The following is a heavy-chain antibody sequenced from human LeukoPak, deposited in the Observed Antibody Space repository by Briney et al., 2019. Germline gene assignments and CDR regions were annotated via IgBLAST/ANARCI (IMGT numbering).Heavy chain of an antibody. CDR1: GGSFSGFY. J-gene: IGHJ2*01. Sequence: SETLSLTCAVSGGSFSGFYWSWIRQPPGKGLEWIGEMHHSGATSYKPSLRSRVTISGGTSKNQFSLNLNSVTAADTAVYYCARGILGYYYFDLWGRGTPSLSPQ. V-gene: IGHV4-34*01. CDR3: ARGILGYYYFDL. D-gene: IGHD2/OR15-2a*01. CDR2: MHHSGAT.